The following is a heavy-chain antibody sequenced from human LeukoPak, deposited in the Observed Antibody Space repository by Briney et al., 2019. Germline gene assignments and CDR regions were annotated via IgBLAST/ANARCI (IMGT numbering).Heavy chain of an antibody. CDR3: AREWETTVTIGDYFDY. CDR2: IYTSGST. J-gene: IGHJ4*02. Sequence: SETLSLTCTVSGGSLSSGSYYWSWIRQPAGKGLEWIGRIYTSGSTNYNPSLKSRVTISVDTSKNQFSLKLSSVTAADTAVYYCAREWETTVTIGDYFDYWGQGTLVTVSS. D-gene: IGHD4-17*01. CDR1: GGSLSSGSYY. V-gene: IGHV4-61*02.